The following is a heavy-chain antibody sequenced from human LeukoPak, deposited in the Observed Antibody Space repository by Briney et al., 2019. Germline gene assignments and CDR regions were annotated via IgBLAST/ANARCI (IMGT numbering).Heavy chain of an antibody. J-gene: IGHJ4*02. CDR1: GDSVSSNSAA. CDR2: TYYRAKWYN. Sequence: SQTLSLTCAISGDSVSSNSAAWNWSRQSPSRGLEWLGRTYYRAKWYNDYAVSVKSRINMNPYTSKNHFSLQLTSVTPEDTAVYYCAGDQESQFDYWGQGTLVTVSS. CDR3: AGDQESQFDY. V-gene: IGHV6-1*01.